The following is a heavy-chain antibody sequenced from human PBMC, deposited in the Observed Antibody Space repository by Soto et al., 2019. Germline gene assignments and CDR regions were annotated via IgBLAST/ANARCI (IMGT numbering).Heavy chain of an antibody. D-gene: IGHD6-13*01. J-gene: IGHJ6*02. V-gene: IGHV6-1*01. CDR3: ARDGYSSSWVYYYYYGMDV. CDR2: TYYRSKWYN. CDR1: GDSVSSNSAA. Sequence: SQTLSLTCAISGDSVSSNSAAWNWIRQSPSRGLEWLGRTYYRSKWYNDYAVSVKSRITINPDTSKNQFSLQLNSVTPEDTAVYYCARDGYSSSWVYYYYYGMDVWGQGTTVTVSS.